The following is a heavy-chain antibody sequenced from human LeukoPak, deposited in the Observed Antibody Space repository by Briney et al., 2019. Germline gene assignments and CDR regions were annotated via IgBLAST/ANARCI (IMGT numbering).Heavy chain of an antibody. CDR3: ARRGGLRGDN. V-gene: IGHV4-39*01. D-gene: IGHD2-15*01. CDR1: GGSISSSSYS. J-gene: IGHJ4*02. Sequence: SETLSLTCTVSGGSISSSSYSWAWIRQSPGKGLEWIANIYYGGSSYYNPSLKRRVTISVDTSKNQFSLKVYSVTAADTAVYYCARRGGLRGDNWDQGTLVTVSS. CDR2: IYYGGSS.